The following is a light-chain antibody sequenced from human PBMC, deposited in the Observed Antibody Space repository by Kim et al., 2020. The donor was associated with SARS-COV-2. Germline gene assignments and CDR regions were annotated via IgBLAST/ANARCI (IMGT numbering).Light chain of an antibody. V-gene: IGLV3-9*01. CDR1: NIGSKN. CDR2: GDA. Sequence: SYELTQPLSVSVALGQTATMTCGGNNIGSKNVHWYQQKAGQAPVLVIFGDATRPSGIPERFSGSNSGNAASLIISRAQAGDEADYYCQVWDSSTAVFGGG. J-gene: IGLJ3*02. CDR3: QVWDSSTAV.